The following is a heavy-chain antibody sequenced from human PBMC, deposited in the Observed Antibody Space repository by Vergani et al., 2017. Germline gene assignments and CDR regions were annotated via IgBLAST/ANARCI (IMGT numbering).Heavy chain of an antibody. Sequence: QVQLQQWGAGLLKPSETLSLTCAVYGGSFSGYYWSWIRQPPGKGLEWIGEINHSGSTNYNPSLKSRVTISVETSKNQFALKLSSVTAADTAVYYCAIVYCSSSRGICDAFDVWGQGTMVTVSS. D-gene: IGHD6-13*01. CDR3: AIVYCSSSRGICDAFDV. CDR2: INHSGST. CDR1: GGSFSGYY. V-gene: IGHV4-34*01. J-gene: IGHJ3*01.